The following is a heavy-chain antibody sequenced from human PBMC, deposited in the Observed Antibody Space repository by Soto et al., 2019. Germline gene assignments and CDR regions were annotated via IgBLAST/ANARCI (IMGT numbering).Heavy chain of an antibody. CDR2: IYYNGNT. CDR3: TRANWYSEY. D-gene: IGHD7-27*01. CDR1: GGSITNHS. J-gene: IGHJ4*02. Sequence: QVQLQESGPGLVKPSETLSLTCTVSGGSITNHSWSWIRPPPGKGLEWIGYIYYNGNTNSNPSLKSRVTMSVDTSSNQISLKLTTGTTADTAVYYCTRANWYSEYWGQGTLVTVSS. V-gene: IGHV4-59*11.